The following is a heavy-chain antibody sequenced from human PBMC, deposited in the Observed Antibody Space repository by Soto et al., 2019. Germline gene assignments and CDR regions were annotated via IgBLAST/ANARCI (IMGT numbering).Heavy chain of an antibody. V-gene: IGHV5-51*01. CDR1: GYRFAGYW. CDR3: ALGSSVSGVYDC. D-gene: IGHD3-3*01. Sequence: GESLKISCKGSGYRFAGYWIGWVRQMPGKGLEWMGLIYPGVSDTTYSPSFQGQVTISADKSISTAYLQWSSLKASDTAVYYCALGSSVSGVYDCWGQGTLVTVSS. CDR2: IYPGVSDT. J-gene: IGHJ4*02.